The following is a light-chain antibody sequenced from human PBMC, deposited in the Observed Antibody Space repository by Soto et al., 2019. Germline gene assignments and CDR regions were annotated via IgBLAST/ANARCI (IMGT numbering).Light chain of an antibody. CDR3: QQYGSSPIT. V-gene: IGKV3D-20*01. J-gene: IGKJ5*01. CDR1: ENVRSNY. Sequence: EIVLTRSPATLSLSPGEGGRRAGGGSENVRSNYIVWYQQKPGLAPRLLISEASTRATGIPDRFSGSGSGPDFTLTINRLEPEDFAVYYCQQYGSSPITFGQGTRLEIK. CDR2: EAS.